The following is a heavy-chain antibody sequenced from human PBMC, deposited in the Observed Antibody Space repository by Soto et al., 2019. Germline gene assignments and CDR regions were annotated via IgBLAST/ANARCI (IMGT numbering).Heavy chain of an antibody. V-gene: IGHV4-34*01. Sequence: SETLSLTCAVYGGSFSGYYWSWIRQPPGKGLEWIGEINHSGSTNYNPSLKSRVTISVDTSKNQFSLKLSSVTAADTAVYYCARGQSNWNYLSPGFDYWGQGTLVTVSS. CDR1: GGSFSGYY. CDR2: INHSGST. CDR3: ARGQSNWNYLSPGFDY. J-gene: IGHJ4*02. D-gene: IGHD1-7*01.